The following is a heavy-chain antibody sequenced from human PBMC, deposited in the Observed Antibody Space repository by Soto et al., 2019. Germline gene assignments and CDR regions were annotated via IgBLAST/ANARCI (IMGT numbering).Heavy chain of an antibody. CDR2: IGTAGDT. Sequence: EVQLVESGGGLVQPGGSLRLSCAASGFTFSSYDMHWVRQATGKGLEWVSAIGTAGDTYYPGSVKGRFTISRENAKNSLYLQMNSLRAGDTAVYYCARGGYCSGGSCYSAYCDYWGQGTLVTVSS. D-gene: IGHD2-15*01. V-gene: IGHV3-13*01. CDR3: ARGGYCSGGSCYSAYCDY. J-gene: IGHJ4*02. CDR1: GFTFSSYD.